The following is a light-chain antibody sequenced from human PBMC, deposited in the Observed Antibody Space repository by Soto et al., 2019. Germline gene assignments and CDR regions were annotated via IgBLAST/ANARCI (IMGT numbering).Light chain of an antibody. CDR3: QQYNDWFSIT. V-gene: IGKV3-15*01. CDR2: GAS. CDR1: QSVSTK. J-gene: IGKJ5*01. Sequence: EIVMTQSPATLSVSPGETVTLSCRASQSVSTKSAGYQQRPGQAPRRLIYGASTRAAGIPTMFSGSGSGTELTLNMSIPKSEDFAVYYCQQYNDWFSITFGQGTRLDIK.